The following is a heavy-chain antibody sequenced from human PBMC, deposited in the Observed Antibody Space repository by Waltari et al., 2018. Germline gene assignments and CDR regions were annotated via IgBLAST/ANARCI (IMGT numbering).Heavy chain of an antibody. CDR1: GGSISSYY. V-gene: IGHV4-59*01. Sequence: QVQLQESGPGLVKPSETLSLTCTVSGGSISSYYWSWIRQPPGKGLEWIGYIYYSGSTNYNPSLKSRVTISVDTSKNQFSLKLSSVTAADTAVYYCARKPHPYREGYFDYWGQGTLVTVSS. CDR2: IYYSGST. J-gene: IGHJ4*02. D-gene: IGHD1-26*01. CDR3: ARKPHPYREGYFDY.